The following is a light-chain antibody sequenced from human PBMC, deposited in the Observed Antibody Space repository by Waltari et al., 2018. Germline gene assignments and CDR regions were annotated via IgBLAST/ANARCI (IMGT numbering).Light chain of an antibody. V-gene: IGLV3-1*01. CDR3: QAWDSSTYV. CDR2: LDT. Sequence: SYELTQPPPVSLSPGPTASITCSGDQFGDKSACWYRQKPGQSTVLVIYLDTKRPSAIPERFSGSKSGNTATLTISGTQTMDEADYYCQAWDSSTYVFGTGTKVTVL. J-gene: IGLJ1*01. CDR1: QFGDKS.